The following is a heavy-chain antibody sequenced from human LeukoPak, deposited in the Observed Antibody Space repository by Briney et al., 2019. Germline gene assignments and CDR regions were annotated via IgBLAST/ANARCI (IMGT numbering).Heavy chain of an antibody. Sequence: GESLKISCEASGYSFASFSIGWVRQMPGKGLEWMGIIYPGDSDTRFSPSFQGQVTISADKSISTAYLQWSSLKASDTAMYYCARRTDYFDSSASTYYFDYWGQGTLVTVSS. V-gene: IGHV5-51*01. CDR1: GYSFASFS. D-gene: IGHD3-22*01. J-gene: IGHJ4*02. CDR3: ARRTDYFDSSASTYYFDY. CDR2: IYPGDSDT.